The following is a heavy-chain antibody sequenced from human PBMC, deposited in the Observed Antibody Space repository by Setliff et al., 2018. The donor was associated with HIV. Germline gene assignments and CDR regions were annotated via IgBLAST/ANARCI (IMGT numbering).Heavy chain of an antibody. CDR2: VTHSGTT. CDR1: DGSFSGFY. CDR3: ARGRKKTLAVSGPRYFDF. D-gene: IGHD6-19*01. J-gene: IGHJ4*02. Sequence: SETLSLTCAVYDGSFSGFYWTFIRQSPGKGLEWIGEVTHSGTTTYDPSLKSRITISVDTSKNQFSLKLTSVTAADMGVYYCARGRKKTLAVSGPRYFDFWGQGTLVTVSS. V-gene: IGHV4-34*01.